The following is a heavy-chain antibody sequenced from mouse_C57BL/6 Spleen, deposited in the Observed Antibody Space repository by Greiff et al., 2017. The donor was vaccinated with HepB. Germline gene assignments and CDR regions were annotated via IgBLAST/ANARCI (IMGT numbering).Heavy chain of an antibody. CDR2: IYPGDGDT. CDR1: GYAFSSSW. CDR3: AREEIYYYGSSYYAMDY. V-gene: IGHV1-82*01. Sequence: VQLQQSGPELVKPGASVKISCKASGYAFSSSWMNWVKQRPGKGLEWIGRIYPGDGDTNYNGKFKGKATLTADKSSSTAYMQLSSLTSEDSAVYFCAREEIYYYGSSYYAMDYWGQGTSVTVSS. J-gene: IGHJ4*01. D-gene: IGHD1-1*01.